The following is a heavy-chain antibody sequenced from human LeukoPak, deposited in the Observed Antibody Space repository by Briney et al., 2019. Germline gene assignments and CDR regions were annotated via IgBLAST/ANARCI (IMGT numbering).Heavy chain of an antibody. V-gene: IGHV4-34*01. CDR3: ARVGLGSSWYFLDYYYMDV. CDR1: GFTFRNFA. CDR2: INHSGST. J-gene: IGHJ6*03. Sequence: GSLRLSCAASGFTFRNFAMSWVRQAPGKGLEWIGEINHSGSTNYNPSLKSRVTISVDTSKNQFSLKLSSVTAADTAVYYCARVGLGSSWYFLDYYYMDVWGKGTTVTVSS. D-gene: IGHD6-13*01.